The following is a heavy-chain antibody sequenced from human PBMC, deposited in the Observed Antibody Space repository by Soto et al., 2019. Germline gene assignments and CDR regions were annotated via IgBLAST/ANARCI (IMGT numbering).Heavy chain of an antibody. CDR1: GFTFDDYA. CDR2: ISWNSASM. CDR3: ARSFSDSYYDLDF. Sequence: GGSLRLSCAASGFTFDDYAMHWVRQAPGKGLEWASGISWNSASMDYADSVKDRISISRDNAENSLYLQMNILKIEDTAFYYCARSFSDSYYDLDFWGQGTLVTVSS. V-gene: IGHV3-9*01. D-gene: IGHD1-26*01. J-gene: IGHJ4*02.